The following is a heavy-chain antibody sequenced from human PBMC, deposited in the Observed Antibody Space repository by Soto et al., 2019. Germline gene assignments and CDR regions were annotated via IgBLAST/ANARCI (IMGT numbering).Heavy chain of an antibody. D-gene: IGHD1-7*01. CDR3: ARLETGTTYDYWFDP. Sequence: GASVKVSCKASGYTFTSYGISWVRQAPGQGLEWMGWISAYNGNTNYAQKLQGRVTMTTDTSTSTAYMELRSLRSDDTAVYYCARLETGTTYDYWFDPWGQGTLVTVSS. CDR1: GYTFTSYG. CDR2: ISAYNGNT. J-gene: IGHJ5*02. V-gene: IGHV1-18*01.